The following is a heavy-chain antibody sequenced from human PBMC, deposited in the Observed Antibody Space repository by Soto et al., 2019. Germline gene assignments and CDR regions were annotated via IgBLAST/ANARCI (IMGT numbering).Heavy chain of an antibody. D-gene: IGHD4-17*01. CDR3: AKEGTYGSYYSYNMDV. J-gene: IGHJ6*02. Sequence: QVQLVESGGGVVQPGRSLRLSCVASGFTFSSYGMHWVRQAPGKGLEWVAVISYDGSNKYYADSVKGRFTISSDNSKNTLYLQMNSLRAEDTAVQYCAKEGTYGSYYSYNMDVWGQGTTVTVSS. V-gene: IGHV3-30*18. CDR2: ISYDGSNK. CDR1: GFTFSSYG.